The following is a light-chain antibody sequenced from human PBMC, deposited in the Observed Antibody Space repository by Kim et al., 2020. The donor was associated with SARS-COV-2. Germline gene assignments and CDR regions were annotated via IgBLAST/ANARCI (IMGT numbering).Light chain of an antibody. J-gene: IGLJ3*02. CDR1: SGSIASNY. CDR3: QSYDSSNLWV. Sequence: KTVTTSRTRRSGSIASNYVQWYQQRPGSAPTTVIYEDNQKPSGVPDRFSGSSDISSNSASLTISGLKTEDEADYYCQSYDSSNLWVFGGGTQLTVL. CDR2: EDN. V-gene: IGLV6-57*03.